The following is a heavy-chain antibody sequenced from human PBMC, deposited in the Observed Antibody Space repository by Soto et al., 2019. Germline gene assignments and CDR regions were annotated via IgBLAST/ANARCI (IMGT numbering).Heavy chain of an antibody. CDR2: IIPIFGTA. CDR3: ARDQPKLGYSSYYYYYGMDV. V-gene: IGHV1-69*13. J-gene: IGHJ6*02. Sequence: SVKVSCNASGGTFSGYAISWVRQAPGQGLEWMGGIIPIFGTANYAQKFQGRVTITADESTSTAYMELSSLRSEDTAVYYCARDQPKLGYSSYYYYYGMDVWGQGTTVTVSS. D-gene: IGHD2-15*01. CDR1: GGTFSGYA.